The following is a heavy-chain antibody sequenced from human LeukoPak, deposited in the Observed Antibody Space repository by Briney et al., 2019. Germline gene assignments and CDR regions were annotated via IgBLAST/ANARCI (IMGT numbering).Heavy chain of an antibody. CDR3: ATLSAGGYYYYYYMDV. CDR1: GFTFSDYY. V-gene: IGHV3-11*04. J-gene: IGHJ6*03. Sequence: GGSLRLSCAASGFTFSDYYTSWIRQAPGKGLEWISDISSSGSTIYYAASVRGRFTISRDNAKNSLYLQMNSLRAEDTAVYYCATLSAGGYYYYYYMDVWGKGTTVTVSS. CDR2: ISSSGSTI. D-gene: IGHD6-13*01.